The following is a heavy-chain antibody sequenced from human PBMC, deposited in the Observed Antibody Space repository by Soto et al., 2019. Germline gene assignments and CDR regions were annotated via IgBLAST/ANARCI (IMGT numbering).Heavy chain of an antibody. CDR1: GFTFSSYA. CDR2: ISYDGSNK. Sequence: QVQLVESGGGVVQPGRSLRLSCVASGFTFSSYAMHWVRQAPGKGLEWVAVISYDGSNKYYADSVKGRFTISRDNSKNTLYLQMNSLRAEDTAVYYCARSKGRYWYFDLWGRGTLVTVSS. CDR3: ARSKGRYWYFDL. J-gene: IGHJ2*01. V-gene: IGHV3-30-3*01.